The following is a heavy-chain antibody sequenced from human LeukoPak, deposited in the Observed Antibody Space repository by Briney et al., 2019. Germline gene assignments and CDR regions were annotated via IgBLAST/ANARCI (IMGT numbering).Heavy chain of an antibody. V-gene: IGHV3-20*04. J-gene: IGHJ4*02. CDR3: ARGSGSSWYFYFDY. CDR1: GCTFNDHG. Sequence: GGSLSLTCAASGCTFNDHGKNWVRQAPGQGLEWVSGIKWYGGRTGYADSVKGRFTISRDNAKNSVYLQMNSLRAEDTALYYCARGSGSSWYFYFDYWGQGTLVTVSS. CDR2: IKWYGGRT. D-gene: IGHD6-13*01.